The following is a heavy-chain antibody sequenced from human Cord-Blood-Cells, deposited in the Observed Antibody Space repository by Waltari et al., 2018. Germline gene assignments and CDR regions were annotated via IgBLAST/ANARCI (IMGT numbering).Heavy chain of an antibody. CDR3: ARATDSSSYYYYGMDV. CDR1: GYSFTSYW. D-gene: IGHD6-6*01. CDR2: IYPGDSDT. V-gene: IGHV5-51*03. J-gene: IGHJ6*02. Sequence: EVQLVQSGAEVKKPGESLKISCKGSGYSFTSYWIGCARQMPGKGLEWMGIIYPGDSDTRYSPSFQGQVTISADKSISTAYLQWSSLKASDTAMYYCARATDSSSYYYYGMDVWGQGTTVTVSS.